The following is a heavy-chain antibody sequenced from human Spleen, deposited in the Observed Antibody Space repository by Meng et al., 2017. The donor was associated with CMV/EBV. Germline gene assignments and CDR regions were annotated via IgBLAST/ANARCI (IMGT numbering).Heavy chain of an antibody. V-gene: IGHV1-2*02. Sequence: ASVKVSCKASGYTFTGYYMHWVRQAPGQGLEWMGWINPNSGGTNYAQKFQGRVAMTRDTSISTAYMELNRLTSDDTAMYFCARDVIPGYNYYGMDVWGQGTTVTVSS. CDR1: GYTFTGYY. CDR3: ARDVIPGYNYYGMDV. CDR2: INPNSGGT. D-gene: IGHD5-12*01. J-gene: IGHJ6*02.